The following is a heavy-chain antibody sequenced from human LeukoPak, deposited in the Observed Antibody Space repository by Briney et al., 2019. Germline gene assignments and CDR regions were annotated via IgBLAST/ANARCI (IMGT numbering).Heavy chain of an antibody. CDR3: ATVNYYGMDV. Sequence: ASVKVSCKVSGYTLTELSMHWVRQAPGKGLEWMGGFDPEDGETIYAQKFQGRVTMTKDTSTDTAYMELSSLRSEDTAVYYCATVNYYGMDVWGKGTTVTVSS. CDR2: FDPEDGET. V-gene: IGHV1-24*01. CDR1: GYTLTELS. J-gene: IGHJ6*04.